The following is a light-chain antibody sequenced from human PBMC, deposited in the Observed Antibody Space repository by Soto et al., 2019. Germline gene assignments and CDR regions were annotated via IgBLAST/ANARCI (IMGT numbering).Light chain of an antibody. J-gene: IGKJ1*01. CDR2: GAS. Sequence: IVMTQSPSTLCLSPWERATLSCSVIQSVSNNYLAWYQQKPGQAPRLLIYGASSRATGIPDRFSGSGSGTDFTLTISRLEPEDFAVYYCQQYGSSPPWTFGQGTKVDI. V-gene: IGKV3-20*01. CDR1: QSVSNNY. CDR3: QQYGSSPPWT.